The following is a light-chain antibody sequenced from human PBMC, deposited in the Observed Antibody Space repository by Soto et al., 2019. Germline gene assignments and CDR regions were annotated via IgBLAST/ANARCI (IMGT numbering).Light chain of an antibody. CDR2: GAS. CDR1: QSVSSSY. V-gene: IGKV3-20*01. Sequence: EIVLTQSPGTLSLSPGERATLSCRASQSVSSSYLAWYQQKPGQAPRLLIYGASSRATGIPDRFGGSGSGTDFTLTTSRLETEDLAVYYCQQYGSSFTFGPGTKVDTK. CDR3: QQYGSSFT. J-gene: IGKJ3*01.